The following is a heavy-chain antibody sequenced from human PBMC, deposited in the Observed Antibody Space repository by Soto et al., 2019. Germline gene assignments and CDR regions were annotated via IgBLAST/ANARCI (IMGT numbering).Heavy chain of an antibody. J-gene: IGHJ6*02. CDR2: IYYSGST. CDR3: AKGPTIFGVVISYEYYYGMDV. Sequence: SETLSLTCTVSGGSISSSSYYWGWIRQPPGKGLEWIGSIYYSGSTYYNPSLKSRVTISVDTSKNQFSLKLSSVTAADTAVYYCAKGPTIFGVVISYEYYYGMDVWGQGTTVTVSS. D-gene: IGHD3-3*01. V-gene: IGHV4-39*01. CDR1: GGSISSSSYY.